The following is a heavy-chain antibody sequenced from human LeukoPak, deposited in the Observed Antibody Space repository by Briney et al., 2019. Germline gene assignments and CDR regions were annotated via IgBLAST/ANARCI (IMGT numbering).Heavy chain of an antibody. D-gene: IGHD1-26*01. CDR1: GFTFSTYW. CDR3: ARGETGSYGGSYQTVGY. CDR2: INSDESGT. V-gene: IGHV3-74*01. Sequence: PGGSLRLSCAASGFTFSTYWMHWVRQTPGKGLVWVSRINSDESGTSYADSVKGRFTISRDNAKNTLYLQMNSPRAEDTAVYYCARGETGSYGGSYQTVGYWGQGTLVTVSS. J-gene: IGHJ4*02.